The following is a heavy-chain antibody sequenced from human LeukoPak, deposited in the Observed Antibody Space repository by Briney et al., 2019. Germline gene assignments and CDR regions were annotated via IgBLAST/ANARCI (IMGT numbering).Heavy chain of an antibody. D-gene: IGHD2-8*01. CDR3: AKSAMVRSPYYYYYYMDV. J-gene: IGHJ6*03. CDR1: GFTFDAYA. V-gene: IGHV3-9*03. Sequence: PGRSLRLSCAASGFTFDAYAMHWVRQAPGKGLEWVSGITWNSGSIGYADSVKGRFTISRDNAKNSLYLQMNSLRAEDMALYYCAKSAMVRSPYYYYYYMDVWGKGTTVTVSS. CDR2: ITWNSGSI.